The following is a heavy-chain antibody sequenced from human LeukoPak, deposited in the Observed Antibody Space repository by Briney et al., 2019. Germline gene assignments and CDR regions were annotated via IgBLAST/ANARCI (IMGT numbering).Heavy chain of an antibody. J-gene: IGHJ4*02. D-gene: IGHD3-10*01. CDR1: GFTFSSYA. V-gene: IGHV3-23*01. CDR3: AKDLSWFGELFERDFDY. CDR2: ISGSGGST. Sequence: QPGGSLRLSCAASGFTFSSYAMSWVRQAPGKGLEWVSAISGSGGSTNYADSVKGRFTISRDNSKNTLYLQMNSLRAEDTAVYYCAKDLSWFGELFERDFDYWGQGTLVTVSS.